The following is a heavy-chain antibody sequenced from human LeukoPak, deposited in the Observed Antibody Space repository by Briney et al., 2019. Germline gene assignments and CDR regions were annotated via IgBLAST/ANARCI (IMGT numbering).Heavy chain of an antibody. D-gene: IGHD3-3*01. V-gene: IGHV3-23*01. CDR1: GFTFSSYS. CDR3: APNARFLEWLVG. Sequence: GGSLRLSCAASGFTFSSYSMNWVRQAPGKGLEWVSAISGSGGSTYYADSVKGRFTISRDNSKNTLYLQMNSLRAEDTAVYYCAPNARFLEWLVGWGQGTLVTVSS. J-gene: IGHJ4*02. CDR2: ISGSGGST.